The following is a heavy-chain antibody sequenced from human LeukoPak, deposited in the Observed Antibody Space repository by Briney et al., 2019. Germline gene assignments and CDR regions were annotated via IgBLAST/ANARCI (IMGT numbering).Heavy chain of an antibody. CDR2: IYYSGST. D-gene: IGHD2-2*01. J-gene: IGHJ6*02. Sequence: SETLSLTCTVSGGSISSTNYYCGWIRQPPGKGLEWIGSIYYSGSTYYNPSLKSRVTISVDTSKNQFSLKLSSVTAADTAVFYAAESELCSSTRSYLYYYYGMDVWGQGTTVTVSS. CDR1: GGSISSTNYY. V-gene: IGHV4-39*01. CDR3: AESELCSSTRSYLYYYYGMDV.